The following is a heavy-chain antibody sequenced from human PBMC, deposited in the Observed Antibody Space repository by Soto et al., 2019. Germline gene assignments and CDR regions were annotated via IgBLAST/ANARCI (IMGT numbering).Heavy chain of an antibody. CDR2: ISAYNGNT. CDR1: WFTLSNYG. Sequence: GAPVKVSCKASWFTLSNYGFSWVRQAPGQRAGWMGWISAYNGNTNYAQKLQGRVTMTTDTSTSTAYMELRSLRSDDTAVYYCARYYYDSSGYYRDDDRFDYWGQGTLVTVSS. D-gene: IGHD3-22*01. J-gene: IGHJ4*02. V-gene: IGHV1-18*01. CDR3: ARYYYDSSGYYRDDDRFDY.